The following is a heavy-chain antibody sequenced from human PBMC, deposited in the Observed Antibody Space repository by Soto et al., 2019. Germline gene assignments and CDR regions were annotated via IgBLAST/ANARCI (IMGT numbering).Heavy chain of an antibody. V-gene: IGHV4-4*07. D-gene: IGHD4-17*01. J-gene: IGHJ4*02. CDR2: IYTSGST. CDR3: ARSPRYTDYGGNDLAYAFDY. CDR1: GGSISSYY. Sequence: SETLSLTCTVSGGSISSYYWSWIRQPAGKGLEWIGRIYTSGSTNYNPSLKSRVTMSVDTSKNQFSLKLSSVTAADTAVYYCARSPRYTDYGGNDLAYAFDYWGQGTLVTVSS.